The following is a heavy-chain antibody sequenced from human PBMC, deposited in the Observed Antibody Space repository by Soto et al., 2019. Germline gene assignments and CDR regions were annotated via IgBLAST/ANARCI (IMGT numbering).Heavy chain of an antibody. J-gene: IGHJ5*02. CDR2: IIPILGIA. V-gene: IGHV1-69*02. CDR1: GGTFSSYT. Sequence: GASVKVSCKASGGTFSSYTISWVRQAPGQGLEWMGRIIPILGIANYAQKFQGRVTITADKSTSTAYMELSSLRSEDTAVYYCATSPTYCSGGSCYSGYNWFDPWGQGTLVTVSS. D-gene: IGHD2-15*01. CDR3: ATSPTYCSGGSCYSGYNWFDP.